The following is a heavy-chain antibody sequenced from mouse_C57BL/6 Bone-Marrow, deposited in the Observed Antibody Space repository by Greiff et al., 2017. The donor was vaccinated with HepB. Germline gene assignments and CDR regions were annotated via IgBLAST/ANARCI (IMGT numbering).Heavy chain of an antibody. CDR2: IYPRSGNT. CDR3: ANPITTVVARAY. V-gene: IGHV1-81*01. D-gene: IGHD1-1*01. CDR1: GYTFTSYG. J-gene: IGHJ3*01. Sequence: QVQLQQSGAELARPGASVKLSCKASGYTFTSYGISWVKQRTGQGLEWIGEIYPRSGNTYYNEKFKGKATLTADKSSSTAYMELRSLTSEDSAVYFCANPITTVVARAYWGQGTLVTVSA.